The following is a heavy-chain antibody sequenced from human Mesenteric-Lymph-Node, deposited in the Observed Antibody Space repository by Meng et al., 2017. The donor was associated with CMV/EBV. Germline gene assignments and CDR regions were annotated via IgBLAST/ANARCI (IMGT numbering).Heavy chain of an antibody. CDR1: GFSLSTSGMR. CDR2: IYWNDDK. CDR3: AHSALIVVVVAATHDAFDI. Sequence: SGPTLVKPTQTLTLTCTFSGFSLSTSGMRVSWIRQPPGKALEWLALIYWNDDKRYSPSLKSRLTITKDTSKNQVVLTMTNMDPVDTATYYCAHSALIVVVVAATHDAFDIWGQGTMVTVSS. D-gene: IGHD2-15*01. V-gene: IGHV2-5*01. J-gene: IGHJ3*02.